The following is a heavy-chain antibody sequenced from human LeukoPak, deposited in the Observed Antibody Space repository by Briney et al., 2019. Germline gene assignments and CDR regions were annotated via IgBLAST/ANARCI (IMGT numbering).Heavy chain of an antibody. CDR2: LSYDGSNE. CDR3: AKAESLYYYYGKDV. V-gene: IGHV3-30*18. J-gene: IGHJ6*02. CDR1: GFSFSTYG. Sequence: GGSLRLSCAASGFSFSTYGMHWVRQAPGKGLEWVAVLSYDGSNEYYTDSVKGRFTISRDNSKNTLYLQMNSLRAEDTAVYYCAKAESLYYYYGKDVWGQGTTVTVSS.